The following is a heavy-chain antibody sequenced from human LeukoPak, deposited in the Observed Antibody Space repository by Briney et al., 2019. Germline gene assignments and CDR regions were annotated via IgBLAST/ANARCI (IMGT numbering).Heavy chain of an antibody. V-gene: IGHV3-30-3*01. Sequence: GGSLRLSCAASGFTFSSYAMHWVRQAPGKGLEWVVVISYDGSNKYYADSVKGRFTISRDNSKNTLYLQMNSLRAEDTAVYYCARGERTITIFGVAPGGFDPWGQGTLVTVSS. CDR3: ARGERTITIFGVAPGGFDP. CDR2: ISYDGSNK. D-gene: IGHD3-3*01. J-gene: IGHJ5*02. CDR1: GFTFSSYA.